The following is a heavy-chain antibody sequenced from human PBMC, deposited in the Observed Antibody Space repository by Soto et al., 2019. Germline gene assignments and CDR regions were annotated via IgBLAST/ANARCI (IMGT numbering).Heavy chain of an antibody. D-gene: IGHD1-26*01. V-gene: IGHV3-72*01. CDR3: ARREAASSGGYYEGDY. J-gene: IGHJ4*02. Sequence: PGGSLRLSCAGSGFTLSDHYIDWVRQAPGKGLEWVGRSRDKAQGYSTAYAASVKGRFTTSRDNSKNTLYLQMNSLRAEDTAVYYCARREAASSGGYYEGDYWGQGTLVTVSS. CDR2: SRDKAQGYST. CDR1: GFTLSDHY.